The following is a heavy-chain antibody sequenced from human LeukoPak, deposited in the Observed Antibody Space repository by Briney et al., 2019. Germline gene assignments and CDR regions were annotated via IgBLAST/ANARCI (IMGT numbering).Heavy chain of an antibody. J-gene: IGHJ3*02. CDR1: GGSISSGSYY. Sequence: SETLSLTCTVSGGSISSGSYYWSRIRQPAGKGLEWIGRIHTSGSTNYSPSLKTRVTISIDTFKNQFSLKLSSVTAAETAVYYCARDSTYDYDTSGNDAFDIWGQGTMVTVSS. V-gene: IGHV4-61*02. CDR3: ARDSTYDYDTSGNDAFDI. D-gene: IGHD3-22*01. CDR2: IHTSGST.